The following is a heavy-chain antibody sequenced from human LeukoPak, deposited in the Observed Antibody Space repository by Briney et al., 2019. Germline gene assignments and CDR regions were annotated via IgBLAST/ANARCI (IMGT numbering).Heavy chain of an antibody. D-gene: IGHD2-2*01. J-gene: IGHJ4*02. V-gene: IGHV3-23*01. CDR1: GFTFSSYA. CDR3: TNGLKYQLLLFDY. Sequence: GGSLRLSCAASGFTFSSYAMSWVRQGPEKGLEWVSSIGSSGGSTYYADSVKGRFTISRDNSKNTLYLQMNSLRAEDTAIYYCTNGLKYQLLLFDYWGQGTVVTVSS. CDR2: IGSSGGST.